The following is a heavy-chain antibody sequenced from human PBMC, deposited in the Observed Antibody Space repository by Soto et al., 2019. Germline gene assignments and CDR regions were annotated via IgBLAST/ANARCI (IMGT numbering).Heavy chain of an antibody. CDR2: IYYSGST. Sequence: SETLSLTCTVSGGSISSSSYYWGWIRQPPGKGLEWIGGIYYSGSTYYNPSLKSRVTISVDTSKNQFSLKLSSVTAADTAAYYCARPIFWSDFYYYYGMDVWGQGTTVTVSS. V-gene: IGHV4-39*01. D-gene: IGHD3-3*01. CDR1: GGSISSSSYY. J-gene: IGHJ6*02. CDR3: ARPIFWSDFYYYYGMDV.